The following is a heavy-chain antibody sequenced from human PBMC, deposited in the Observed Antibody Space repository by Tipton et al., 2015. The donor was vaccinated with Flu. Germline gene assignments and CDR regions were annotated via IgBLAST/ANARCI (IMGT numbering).Heavy chain of an antibody. Sequence: TLSLTCVVSGYSINSGYCWGWVRQPPGKGLEWIGTICHSGSTYYNPPPKSRVTISVDTSWNKFSLKLSSVTAADTAVYYCARHTGDSVRGIVDYWGQGTLVTVSS. CDR3: ARHTGDSVRGIVDY. CDR1: GYSINSGYC. D-gene: IGHD3-10*02. CDR2: ICHSGST. J-gene: IGHJ4*02. V-gene: IGHV4-38-2*01.